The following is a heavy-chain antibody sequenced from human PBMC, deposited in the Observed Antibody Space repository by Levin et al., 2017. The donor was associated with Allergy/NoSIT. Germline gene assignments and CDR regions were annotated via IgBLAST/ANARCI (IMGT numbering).Heavy chain of an antibody. CDR2: ISYHGTNK. J-gene: IGHJ1*01. D-gene: IGHD3-10*01. CDR1: GFTFSNYA. Sequence: QAGGSLRLSCAASGFTFSNYAMHWVRQAPGKGLEWVAAISYHGTNKFYPDSVKGRFTISRDNSKNTLYLQMDSLRAEDTAVYYCARDIYFASGNYADYFQYWGQGTLVTVSS. V-gene: IGHV3-30-3*01. CDR3: ARDIYFASGNYADYFQY.